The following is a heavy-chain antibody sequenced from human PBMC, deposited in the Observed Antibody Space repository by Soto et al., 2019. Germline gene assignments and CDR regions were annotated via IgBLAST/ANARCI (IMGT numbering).Heavy chain of an antibody. Sequence: EVQLLESGGGLVQPGGSLRLSCAASGFTFSIYAMNWVRQAPGKGLEWVSVISGSGGSTYYAASVKGRFTISRDNSKNTLYLQMNSLRAADTAVYYCARRTVGWYFDLWGRGTLVTVSS. CDR2: ISGSGGST. CDR1: GFTFSIYA. J-gene: IGHJ2*01. CDR3: ARRTVGWYFDL. V-gene: IGHV3-23*01. D-gene: IGHD4-17*01.